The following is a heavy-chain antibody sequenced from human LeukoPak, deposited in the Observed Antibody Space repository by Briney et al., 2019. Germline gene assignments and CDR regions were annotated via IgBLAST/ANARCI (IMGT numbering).Heavy chain of an antibody. Sequence: PGGSLRLSRAASGFTFSDYYMSWIRQAPGKGLEWVSYISSSSSYTNYADSVKGRFTISRDNAKNSLYLQMNSLRAEDTAVYYCARERGSGSYWGQGTLVTVSS. D-gene: IGHD3-10*01. CDR3: ARERGSGSY. V-gene: IGHV3-11*06. J-gene: IGHJ4*02. CDR2: ISSSSSYT. CDR1: GFTFSDYY.